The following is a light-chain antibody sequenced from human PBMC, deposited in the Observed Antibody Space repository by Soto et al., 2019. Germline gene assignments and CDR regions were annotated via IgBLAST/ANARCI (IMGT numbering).Light chain of an antibody. CDR2: GAS. CDR1: QDVSSN. CDR3: QQYNNWPLT. V-gene: IGKV3D-15*01. Sequence: EVVLTQSPASLSLSQRERATLSCRASQDVSSNLAWYQQKPGQAPSLLIYGASTRATGIPARFSGSQSGTEFTLTICSLLSEDFAVYSCQQYNNWPLTFGGGTKVDIK. J-gene: IGKJ4*01.